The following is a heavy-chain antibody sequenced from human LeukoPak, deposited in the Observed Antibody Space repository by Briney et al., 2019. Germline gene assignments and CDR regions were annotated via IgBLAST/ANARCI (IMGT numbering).Heavy chain of an antibody. D-gene: IGHD2-15*01. V-gene: IGHV3-21*01. J-gene: IGHJ4*02. CDR1: GFTFSSYS. CDR3: ARRATKYCSGGSGYDPNDY. CDR2: ISSSSSYI. Sequence: VGSLRLSCAASGFTFSSYSMNWVRQAPGKGLEWVSPISSSSSYIYYADSVKGRFTISRDNAKNSLYLQMNRLRAEDTAVYYCARRATKYCSGGSGYDPNDYWGQGTLVTVSS.